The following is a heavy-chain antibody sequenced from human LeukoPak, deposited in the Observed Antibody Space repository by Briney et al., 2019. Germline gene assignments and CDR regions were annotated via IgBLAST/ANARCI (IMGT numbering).Heavy chain of an antibody. V-gene: IGHV1-2*06. J-gene: IGHJ6*03. D-gene: IGHD3-3*01. CDR3: ASGDYDFWSGYYAPLVGYYYYMDV. CDR2: INPNSGGT. CDR1: GYTFTGYY. Sequence: ASVKVSCKASGYTFTGYYMPWVRQAPGQGLEWMGRINPNSGGTNYAQKFQGRVTMTRDTSISTAYMELSRLRSDDTAVYYCASGDYDFWSGYYAPLVGYYYYMDVWGKGTTVTVSS.